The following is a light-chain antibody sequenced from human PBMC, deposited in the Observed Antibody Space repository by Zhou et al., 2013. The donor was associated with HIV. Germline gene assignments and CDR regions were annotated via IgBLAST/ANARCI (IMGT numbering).Light chain of an antibody. J-gene: IGKJ4*01. CDR1: QDINTY. Sequence: DIQMTQSPSFLSASVGDRVTITCRASQDINTYLAWYQQKPGEVPKVLIYGASTLQSGVPSRFSGSGSGTDFTLTIHSLQPEDVASYYCQRYNTVPRSFGGGTKVEIK. CDR3: QRYNTVPRS. V-gene: IGKV1-27*01. CDR2: GAS.